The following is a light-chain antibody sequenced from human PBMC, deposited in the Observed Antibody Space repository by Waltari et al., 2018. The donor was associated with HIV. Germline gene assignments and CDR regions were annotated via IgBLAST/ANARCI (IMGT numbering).Light chain of an antibody. V-gene: IGLV1-44*01. Sequence: QSVLTQPPSASGTPGQRVTIYCSGSISNIGSNTVNWYQQLPGTAPKLLIYTTNQRPSGVPDRFSGSKSGASASLAISGLQSDDEADYYCATWDDSLNGPVFGGGTKLTVL. J-gene: IGLJ3*02. CDR2: TTN. CDR3: ATWDDSLNGPV. CDR1: ISNIGSNT.